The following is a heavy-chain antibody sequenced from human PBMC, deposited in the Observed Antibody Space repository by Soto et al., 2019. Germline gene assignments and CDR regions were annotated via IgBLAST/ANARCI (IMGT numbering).Heavy chain of an antibody. CDR1: GYTFTSYA. V-gene: IGHV1-3*05. CDR3: ARACISTSCYKRGGYYYYGMDV. Sequence: QVQLVQSGAEEKKPGASVKVSCKASGYTFTSYAMHWVRQAPGQRLEWMGWINAGNGNTKYSQKFQGRVTITRDTSASXXYXEXXSLRSEDTAVYYCARACISTSCYKRGGYYYYGMDVWGQGTTVTVSS. D-gene: IGHD2-2*01. CDR2: INAGNGNT. J-gene: IGHJ6*02.